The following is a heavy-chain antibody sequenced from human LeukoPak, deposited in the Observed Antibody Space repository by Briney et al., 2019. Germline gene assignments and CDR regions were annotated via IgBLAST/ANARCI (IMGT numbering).Heavy chain of an antibody. D-gene: IGHD6-19*01. CDR3: AKSQSSGWLYYFDY. CDR1: GFTFSSYA. V-gene: IGHV3-23*01. Sequence: GGSLRLSCVVSGFTFSSYAMSWVRQAPGKGLEWVSLISGSDGSTYYADSVKGRFTISRDNFKNTLYLQMNSLRAEDTAIYYCAKSQSSGWLYYFDYWGQGTLVTVSS. J-gene: IGHJ4*02. CDR2: ISGSDGST.